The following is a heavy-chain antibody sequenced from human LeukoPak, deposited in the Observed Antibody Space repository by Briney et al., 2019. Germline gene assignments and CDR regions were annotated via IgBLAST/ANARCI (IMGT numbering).Heavy chain of an antibody. CDR2: ISGSGGNT. Sequence: GGTLRLSCAASGFTFSSYAMNWVRQVPGKGLEWVSSISGSGGNTYYADSVKSRFTISRDNAKNSLYLQMNSLRAEDTAVYYCARDRSWQLVQDAFDIWGQGTMVTVSS. CDR1: GFTFSSYA. J-gene: IGHJ3*02. CDR3: ARDRSWQLVQDAFDI. V-gene: IGHV3-23*01. D-gene: IGHD6-13*01.